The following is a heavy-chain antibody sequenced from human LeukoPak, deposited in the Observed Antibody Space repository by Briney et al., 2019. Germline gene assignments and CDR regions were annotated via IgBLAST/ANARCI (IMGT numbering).Heavy chain of an antibody. V-gene: IGHV3-23*01. D-gene: IGHD3-16*01. CDR2: LSDTDDSA. CDR3: TKGRGDLGSLRRSFDY. CDR1: GFTFDSYT. Sequence: GGSLRLSCATSGFTFDSYTMTWVRQAPGKGLEWVSGLSDTDDSAYYAESVKGRFTISRDGSKNTLYLQMDSLRAEDTAIYYCTKGRGDLGSLRRSFDYWGQGTLVTVSS. J-gene: IGHJ4*02.